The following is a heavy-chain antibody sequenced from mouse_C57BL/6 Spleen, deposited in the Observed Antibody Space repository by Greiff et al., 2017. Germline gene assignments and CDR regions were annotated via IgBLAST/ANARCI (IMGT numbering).Heavy chain of an antibody. CDR1: GYSITSGYY. CDR3: ASGSSYYFDY. Sequence: EVQRVESGPGLVKPSQSLSLTCSVTGYSITSGYYWNWIRQFPGNKLEWMGYISYDGSNNYNPSLKNRISITRDTSKNQFFLKLNSVTTEDTATYYCASGSSYYFDYWGQGTTLTVSS. J-gene: IGHJ2*01. CDR2: ISYDGSN. D-gene: IGHD1-1*01. V-gene: IGHV3-6*01.